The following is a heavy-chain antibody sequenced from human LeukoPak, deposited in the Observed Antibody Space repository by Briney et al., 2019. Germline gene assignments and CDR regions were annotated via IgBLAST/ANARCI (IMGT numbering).Heavy chain of an antibody. V-gene: IGHV3-7*03. D-gene: IGHD2/OR15-2a*01. CDR1: GFRFGDYW. J-gene: IGHJ4*02. CDR2: IRRDGSDT. Sequence: GGSLRLSCTASGFRFGDYWMTWVRQSPGKGLEWVANIRRDGSDTYYVESLRGRFTISRDNAKDSLYLQMNSLRAEDTAVYYCASPGGGNSGGGYFDSGGRGALVTV. CDR3: ASPGGGNSGGGYFDS.